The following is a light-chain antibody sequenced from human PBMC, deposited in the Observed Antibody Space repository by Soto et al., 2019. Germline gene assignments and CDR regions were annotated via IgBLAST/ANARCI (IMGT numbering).Light chain of an antibody. J-gene: IGKJ1*01. Sequence: EIVLPQSPGTLSLSPGDRATLSCMASQRVSTFLAWYQQRPGQAPRLLISEASNRATGIPARFSGSGSGTDFTLTISSLEPEDFAVYYCQQSHNWPRTFGQGTMVDVK. CDR3: QQSHNWPRT. CDR1: QRVSTF. V-gene: IGKV3-11*01. CDR2: EAS.